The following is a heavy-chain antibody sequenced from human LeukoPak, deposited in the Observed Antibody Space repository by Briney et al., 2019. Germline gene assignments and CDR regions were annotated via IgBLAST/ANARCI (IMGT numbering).Heavy chain of an antibody. D-gene: IGHD3/OR15-3a*01. CDR1: GFTFSNAW. Sequence: PGGSLRLSCAASGFTFSNAWMSWVRQAPGKGLEWVGRIKSKTDGGTTDYAAPVKGRFTISRDDSKNTPYLQMNSLKTEDTAVYYCTTDRLDYADFTYYFDYWGQGTLVTVSS. CDR2: IKSKTDGGTT. V-gene: IGHV3-15*01. CDR3: TTDRLDYADFTYYFDY. J-gene: IGHJ4*02.